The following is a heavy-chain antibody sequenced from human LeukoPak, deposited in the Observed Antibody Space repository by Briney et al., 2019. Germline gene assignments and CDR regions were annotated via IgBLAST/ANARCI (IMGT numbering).Heavy chain of an antibody. V-gene: IGHV3-7*01. CDR2: MNLDGSET. Sequence: GGSLRLSCAASGFPFSDHWMNWVRQAPGKGLEWVANMNLDGSETYYVGSVKGRFTISRNNAKDTLYLQLDSLRAEDTGVYYCARSLSSPVTNYWGQGTLVTVSS. J-gene: IGHJ4*02. CDR3: ARSLSSPVTNY. CDR1: GFPFSDHW. D-gene: IGHD2-2*01.